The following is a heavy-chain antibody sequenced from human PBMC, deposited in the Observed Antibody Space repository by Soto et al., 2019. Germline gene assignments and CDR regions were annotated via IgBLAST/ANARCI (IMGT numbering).Heavy chain of an antibody. CDR2: ISYDGSNK. CDR3: AKDRGFRGGIMDY. Sequence: QVQLVESGGGVVQPGRSLRLSCAASGFTFSSYGMHWVRQAPGKGLEWAAVISYDGSNKYYAGSVKGRFTISRDNSKNTLYLQMNSLRAEDTAVYYCAKDRGFRGGIMDYWGRGTLLTVSS. V-gene: IGHV3-30*18. D-gene: IGHD3-10*01. CDR1: GFTFSSYG. J-gene: IGHJ4*02.